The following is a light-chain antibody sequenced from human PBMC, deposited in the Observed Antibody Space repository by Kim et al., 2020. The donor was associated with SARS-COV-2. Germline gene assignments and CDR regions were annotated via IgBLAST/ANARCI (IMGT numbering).Light chain of an antibody. CDR2: QNN. V-gene: IGLV3-1*01. CDR3: QAWDTTTAA. Sequence: SYELTQPPSVSVSPGQTASITCSGDKLGDKFTCWYQQKPGQSPVLVIYQNNRRPSGIPERFSGSNSGNTATLTISGTQAMDEADYFCQAWDTTTAAFGGG. J-gene: IGLJ3*02. CDR1: KLGDKF.